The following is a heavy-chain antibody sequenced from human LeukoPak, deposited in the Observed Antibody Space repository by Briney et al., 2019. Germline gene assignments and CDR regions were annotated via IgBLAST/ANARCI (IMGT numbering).Heavy chain of an antibody. Sequence: GGSLRLSCAASGLTVSDNFMSWVRQAPGQGLEWVSVLYRGGNTYYADSVRGRFTISRDNSKNMVYLQMNSLTAEDKAVYYCARDRIEGATSDFDYWGQGTLVTVSS. V-gene: IGHV3-66*01. D-gene: IGHD2-21*01. CDR3: ARDRIEGATSDFDY. CDR2: LYRGGNT. J-gene: IGHJ4*02. CDR1: GLTVSDNF.